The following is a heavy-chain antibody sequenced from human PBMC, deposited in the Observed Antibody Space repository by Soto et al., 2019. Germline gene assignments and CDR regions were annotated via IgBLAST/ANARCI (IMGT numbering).Heavy chain of an antibody. J-gene: IGHJ5*02. V-gene: IGHV3-30*18. CDR1: GFTFSGYG. CDR2: ISYDGSNK. Sequence: GGSLRLSCAASGFTFSGYGMHGVRQAPGKGLEWVAVISYDGSNKYYADSVKGRFTISRDNSKNTLYLQMNSLRAEDTAVYYCAKGDWFDPWGQGTLVTVSS. CDR3: AKGDWFDP.